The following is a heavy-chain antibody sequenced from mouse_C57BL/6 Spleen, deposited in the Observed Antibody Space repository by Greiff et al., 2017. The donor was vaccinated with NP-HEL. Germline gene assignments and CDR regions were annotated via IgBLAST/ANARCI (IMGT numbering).Heavy chain of an antibody. V-gene: IGHV1-81*01. CDR2: IYPRSGNT. CDR3: AREFGNPSYWYFDV. J-gene: IGHJ1*03. CDR1: GYTFTSYG. D-gene: IGHD2-10*02. Sequence: LVESGAELARPGASVKLSCKASGYTFTSYGISWVKQRTGQGLEWIGEIYPRSGNTYYNEKFKGKATLTADKSSSTAYMELRSLTSEDSAVYFCAREFGNPSYWYFDVWGTGTTVTVSS.